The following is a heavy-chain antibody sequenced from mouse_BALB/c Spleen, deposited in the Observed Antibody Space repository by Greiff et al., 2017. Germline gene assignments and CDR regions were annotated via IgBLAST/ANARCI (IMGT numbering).Heavy chain of an antibody. CDR1: GYTFTSYW. J-gene: IGHJ4*01. Sequence: QVQLQQPGAELVKPGASVKLSCKASGYTFTSYWMHWVKQRPGQGLEWIGVINPSNGRTNYNEKFKSKATLTVDKSSSTAYMQLSSLTSEDSAVYYCARGLYGNFYAMDYWGQGTSVTVSS. D-gene: IGHD2-1*01. CDR3: ARGLYGNFYAMDY. V-gene: IGHV1S81*02. CDR2: INPSNGRT.